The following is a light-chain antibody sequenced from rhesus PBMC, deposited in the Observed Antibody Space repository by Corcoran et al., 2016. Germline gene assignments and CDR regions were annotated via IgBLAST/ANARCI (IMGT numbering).Light chain of an antibody. J-gene: IGKJ3*01. CDR3: QQYNSDPFT. CDR2: NAS. Sequence: DIQMTQSPSSLSASVGDRVTITCRAGQGISSYLAWYQQKPGKAPKPLIYNASNMERGVPSRISGRGSGTEFTLTISSLQPEDFATYYCQQYNSDPFTFGPGTKLDIK. CDR1: QGISSY. V-gene: IGKV1-37*01.